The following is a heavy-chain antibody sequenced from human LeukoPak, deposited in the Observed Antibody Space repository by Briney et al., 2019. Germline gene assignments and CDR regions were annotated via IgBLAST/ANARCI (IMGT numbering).Heavy chain of an antibody. D-gene: IGHD2-2*01. CDR3: ARDGALTDCSSTSCYLIYFDY. V-gene: IGHV3-21*01. Sequence: GGSLRLSCAASGFTFSSYSMNWVRQAPGKGLEWVSSISSSSSYIYYADSVKGRFTISRDNAKNSLYLQMNSLRAEDTAVYYCARDGALTDCSSTSCYLIYFDYWGQGTLVTVSS. J-gene: IGHJ4*02. CDR1: GFTFSSYS. CDR2: ISSSSSYI.